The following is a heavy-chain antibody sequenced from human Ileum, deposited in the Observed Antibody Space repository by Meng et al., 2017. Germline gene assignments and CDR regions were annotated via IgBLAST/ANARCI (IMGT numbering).Heavy chain of an antibody. Sequence: GESLKISCAASGFTFSSYAMHWVRQAPGKGLEWVAVISYDGSNKYYADSVKGRFTISRDNSKNTLYLQMNSLRDEDTAVYYCARDQTGYCSGGSCYSESYYYYGMDVWGQGTTVTVSS. CDR3: ARDQTGYCSGGSCYSESYYYYGMDV. CDR2: ISYDGSNK. CDR1: GFTFSSYA. V-gene: IGHV3-30*01. J-gene: IGHJ6*02. D-gene: IGHD2-15*01.